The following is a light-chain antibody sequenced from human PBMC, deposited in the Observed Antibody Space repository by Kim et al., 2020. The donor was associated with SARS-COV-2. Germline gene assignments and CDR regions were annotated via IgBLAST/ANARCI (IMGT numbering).Light chain of an antibody. V-gene: IGKV3-11*01. CDR1: QVVSSH. CDR3: QQRSDWPVT. CDR2: DAS. Sequence: SLSPGERATLSCGDSQVVSSHLAGYQQKPGQAPCLLIYDASDRATGLLASFSGSGSGTDFTLTISSLEPEDFAVYYCQQRSDWPVTFGLGTKLEI. J-gene: IGKJ2*01.